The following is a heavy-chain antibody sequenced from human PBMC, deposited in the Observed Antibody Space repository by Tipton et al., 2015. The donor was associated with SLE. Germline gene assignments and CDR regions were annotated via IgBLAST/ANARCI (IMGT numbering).Heavy chain of an antibody. Sequence: TLSLTCTVSGGSISSSTYYWGWIRQPPGKGLEWIGSMYYSGSTYYNSSLKSRVTISVDTSKNQFSLKLSSVTAADTAVYYCARGLRYSNYAYYYYYGMDVWGQGTTVTVSS. CDR2: MYYSGST. CDR3: ARGLRYSNYAYYYYYGMDV. V-gene: IGHV4-39*07. CDR1: GGSISSSTYY. D-gene: IGHD4-11*01. J-gene: IGHJ6*02.